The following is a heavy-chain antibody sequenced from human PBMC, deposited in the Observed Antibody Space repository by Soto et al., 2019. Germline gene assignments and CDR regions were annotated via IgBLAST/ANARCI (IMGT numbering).Heavy chain of an antibody. CDR2: ITNGNT. Sequence: EVQLLESGGGLIQPGGSLRLSCAASGFTFGTYGMGWVRQAPGKGLEWVSTITNGNTYYAASVKGRFTISRDNSKNTLYLQMNSLTAEDTAVYYCAKDAVSRDGLWLMDHWGRGTLVIVSS. CDR1: GFTFGTYG. V-gene: IGHV3-23*01. D-gene: IGHD2-21*02. CDR3: AKDAVSRDGLWLMDH. J-gene: IGHJ4*02.